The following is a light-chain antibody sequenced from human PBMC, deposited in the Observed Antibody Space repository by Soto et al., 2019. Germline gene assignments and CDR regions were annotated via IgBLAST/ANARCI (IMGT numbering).Light chain of an antibody. CDR2: AVS. Sequence: QSALTQPASVSGSPGQSITISCTGTSSDVGLYDYVSWYQQHPGKAPQLMIYAVSNRPSEVSNRFSAPKSGNTASLFISGLQAEDEADYYCSSYTSDSSYVFGSGTKVTVL. CDR1: SSDVGLYDY. J-gene: IGLJ1*01. CDR3: SSYTSDSSYV. V-gene: IGLV2-14*01.